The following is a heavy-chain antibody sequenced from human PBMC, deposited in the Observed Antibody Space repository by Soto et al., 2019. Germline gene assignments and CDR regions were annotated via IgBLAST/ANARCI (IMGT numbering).Heavy chain of an antibody. J-gene: IGHJ3*02. V-gene: IGHV4-59*01. CDR3: ARDGPYYYDSSGYYREAFDI. Sequence: LSLTCTVSGGSISSYYWSWVRQPPGKGLEWIGYIYYSGSTNYNPSLKSRVTISVDTSKNQFSLKLSSVTAADTAVYYCARDGPYYYDSSGYYREAFDIWGQGAMVTVSS. CDR1: GGSISSYY. D-gene: IGHD3-22*01. CDR2: IYYSGST.